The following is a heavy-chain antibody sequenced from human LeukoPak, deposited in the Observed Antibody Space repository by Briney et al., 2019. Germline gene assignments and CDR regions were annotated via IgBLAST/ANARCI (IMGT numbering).Heavy chain of an antibody. V-gene: IGHV3-7*01. Sequence: GGSLRLSCAVSGFTFSDYWMSWVRQAPGKGLEWVANLTPDGSDKYYVDSVKGRFTISRDNAKNSLYLQMNSLRAEDTAVYYCARVAEAAAFDSWGQGTLVTVSS. CDR2: LTPDGSDK. CDR3: ARVAEAAAFDS. J-gene: IGHJ4*02. CDR1: GFTFSDYW. D-gene: IGHD6-13*01.